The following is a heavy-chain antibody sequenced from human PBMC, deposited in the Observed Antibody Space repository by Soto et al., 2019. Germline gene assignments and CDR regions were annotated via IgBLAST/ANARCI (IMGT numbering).Heavy chain of an antibody. V-gene: IGHV6-1*01. CDR1: GDTVSSNSVA. CDR3: ARSEEDSDYYYYGMDV. Sequence: SQTLSLTCVGSGDTVSSNSVAWNWVRQSPARGLEWLGRTYYRSRWYSDYAVSVRSRIDINADTSKNQVSLQLNSVTPEDTAVYYCARSEEDSDYYYYGMDVWGQGTTVTVSS. D-gene: IGHD2-15*01. J-gene: IGHJ6*02. CDR2: TYYRSRWYS.